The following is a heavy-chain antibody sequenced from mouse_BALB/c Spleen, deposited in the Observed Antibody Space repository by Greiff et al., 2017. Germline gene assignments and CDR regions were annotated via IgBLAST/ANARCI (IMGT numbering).Heavy chain of an antibody. Sequence: EVMLVESGPELVKPGASVKISCKASGYSFTGYFMNWVKQSHGKSLEWIGRINPYNGDTFYNQKFKGKATLTVDKSSSTAHMELLSLTSEDSAVYYCGRDYYRYDDGYYYAMDYWGQGTSVTVSS. CDR3: GRDYYRYDDGYYYAMDY. CDR2: INPYNGDT. D-gene: IGHD2-14*01. V-gene: IGHV1-37*01. J-gene: IGHJ4*01. CDR1: GYSFTGYF.